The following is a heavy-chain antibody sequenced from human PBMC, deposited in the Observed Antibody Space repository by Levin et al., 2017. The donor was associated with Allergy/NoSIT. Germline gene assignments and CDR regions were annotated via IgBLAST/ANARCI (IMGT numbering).Heavy chain of an antibody. Sequence: GGSLRLSCAASGFTFSNYAMSWVRQAPGKGLEWVSALSGSGGSTYYADSVKGRFTISRDNAKNSLYLQMNSLRAEDTAVYYCARVPEYYDFWSGYYYDYGMDVWGQGTTVTVSS. CDR1: GFTFSNYA. D-gene: IGHD3-3*01. J-gene: IGHJ6*02. V-gene: IGHV3-23*01. CDR2: LSGSGGST. CDR3: ARVPEYYDFWSGYYYDYGMDV.